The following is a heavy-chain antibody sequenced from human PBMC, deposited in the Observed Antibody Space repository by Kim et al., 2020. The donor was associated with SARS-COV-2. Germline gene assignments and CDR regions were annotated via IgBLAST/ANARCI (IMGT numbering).Heavy chain of an antibody. J-gene: IGHJ5*02. V-gene: IGHV7-4-1*02. Sequence: ASVKVSCRGSGYSFTNHAINWVRQAPGQGLEWMGWIDTSTGTPPYAQGFTGRFVFSLDTSVTTAYLQITSLKTEDTARYFCSIDHCTNTSCCDPGGPGTL. CDR3: SIDHCTNTSCCDP. CDR2: IDTSTGTP. CDR1: GYSFTNHA. D-gene: IGHD2-8*01.